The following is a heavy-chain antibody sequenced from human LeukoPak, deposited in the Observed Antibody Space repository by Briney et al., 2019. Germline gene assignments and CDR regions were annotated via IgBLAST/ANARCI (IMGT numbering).Heavy chain of an antibody. CDR3: AHRPITAPGNYFDY. J-gene: IGHJ4*02. D-gene: IGHD6-13*01. Sequence: ESGPTLVKPTQTLTLTCTFSGFSLSTSGVGVGWIRQPPGKALERLAFINWNDDKRYSPSLKSRLTISKDTSKNQVVLTMTNMDPVDTATYYCAHRPITAPGNYFDYWGQGTLVTVSS. CDR1: GFSLSTSGVG. V-gene: IGHV2-5*01. CDR2: INWNDDK.